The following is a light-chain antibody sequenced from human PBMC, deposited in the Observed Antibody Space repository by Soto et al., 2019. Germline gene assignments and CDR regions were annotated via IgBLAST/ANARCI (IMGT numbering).Light chain of an antibody. CDR1: QSISSN. CDR3: QQYNNWLPLT. CDR2: GAS. J-gene: IGKJ4*01. Sequence: EIVMTQSPATLSVSPGERVTLSCRASQSISSNLARYQQKPGQAPRLLIYGASTRATGIPAKFSGSGSGTEFILTISSLQSEDFAVYYCQQYNNWLPLTFGGGTKVEVK. V-gene: IGKV3-15*01.